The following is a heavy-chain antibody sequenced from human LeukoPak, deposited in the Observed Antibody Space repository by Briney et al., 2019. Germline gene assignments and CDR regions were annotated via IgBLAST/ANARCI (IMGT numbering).Heavy chain of an antibody. J-gene: IGHJ5*02. CDR3: ARAAKAAGIGRWFDP. D-gene: IGHD6-13*01. Sequence: ASVKVSCKASGYTFTGYYMHWVRQAPGQGLERMGWINPNSGGTNYAQKFQGRVTMTRDTSISTAYMELSRLRSDDTAVYYCARAAKAAGIGRWFDPWGQGTLVTVSS. V-gene: IGHV1-2*02. CDR2: INPNSGGT. CDR1: GYTFTGYY.